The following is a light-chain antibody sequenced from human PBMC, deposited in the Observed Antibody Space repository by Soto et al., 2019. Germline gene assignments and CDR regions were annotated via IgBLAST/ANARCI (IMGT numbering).Light chain of an antibody. CDR1: QSISSY. V-gene: IGKV1-39*01. J-gene: IGKJ3*01. Sequence: DIPMTQSPSSLSASVGDRVTITCRASQSISSYLNWYQQKPGKAPKLLIYAASSLQSGVPSRFSCSGSGTDFTLTISSLQPEDFATYDLQQGYSTRLFAFGPGTKVDIK. CDR2: AAS. CDR3: QQGYSTRLFA.